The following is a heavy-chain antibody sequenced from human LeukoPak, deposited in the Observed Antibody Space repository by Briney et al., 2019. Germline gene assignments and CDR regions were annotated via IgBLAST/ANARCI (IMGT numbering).Heavy chain of an antibody. D-gene: IGHD4-17*01. CDR1: GFTFSSYG. J-gene: IGHJ6*02. V-gene: IGHV3-30*02. Sequence: PGGSLRLSCAASGFTFSSYGMHWVRQAPGKGLEWVAFIRYDGSNKYYADSVKGRFTISRDNSKNTLYLQMNSLRAEDTAVYYCAKSLVDYGDNRSDYYGMDVWGQGTTVTVSS. CDR2: IRYDGSNK. CDR3: AKSLVDYGDNRSDYYGMDV.